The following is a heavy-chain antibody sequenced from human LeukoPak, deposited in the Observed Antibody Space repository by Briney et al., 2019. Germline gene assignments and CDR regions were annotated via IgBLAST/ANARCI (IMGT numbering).Heavy chain of an antibody. CDR1: GFTFSSYA. J-gene: IGHJ4*02. D-gene: IGHD3-3*01. Sequence: GGSLRLSCAASGFTFSSYAMSWVRQAPGKGLEWVSAISGSGGSTYYADSVKSRFTISRDNSKNTLYLQMNSLRAEDTAVYYCAKLYDFWSGYYPVWGQGTLVTVSS. CDR2: ISGSGGST. V-gene: IGHV3-23*01. CDR3: AKLYDFWSGYYPV.